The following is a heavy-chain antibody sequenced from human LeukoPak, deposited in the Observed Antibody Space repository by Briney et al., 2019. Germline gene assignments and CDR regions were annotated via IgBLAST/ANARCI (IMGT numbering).Heavy chain of an antibody. J-gene: IGHJ4*02. CDR3: ARHSRGYDSEFGY. Sequence: SGTLSLTCTVSGDSIITYYWSWIRQPPGKGLEWMGYMYYSGSTNYNPSLKSRVTISVDKSRNQFSMTLSSVTAADTAVYYCARHSRGYDSEFGYWGQGTLVTVSS. V-gene: IGHV4-59*08. D-gene: IGHD5-12*01. CDR2: MYYSGST. CDR1: GDSIITYY.